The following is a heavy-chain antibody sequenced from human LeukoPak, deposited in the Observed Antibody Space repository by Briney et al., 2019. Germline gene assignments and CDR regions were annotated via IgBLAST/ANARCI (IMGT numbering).Heavy chain of an antibody. CDR2: IKNKIDGGTT. CDR1: GFGFSDAW. V-gene: IGHV3-15*01. D-gene: IGHD5-18*01. J-gene: IGHJ5*02. Sequence: GGSLRLSCAASGFGFSDAWMTWVRQAPGKGLEWVGRIKNKIDGGTTDYAAPVKGRFTISREDSKNMLYLQMNSLKTEDTAVYYCTTTGADTRNWFDPWGQGTLVTVSS. CDR3: TTTGADTRNWFDP.